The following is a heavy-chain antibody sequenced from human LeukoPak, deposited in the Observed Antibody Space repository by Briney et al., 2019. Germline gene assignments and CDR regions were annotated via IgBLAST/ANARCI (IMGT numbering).Heavy chain of an antibody. Sequence: SETLSLTCTVSGGSISSSSYYWGWIRQPPGKGLEWIGEINHSGSTNYNPSLKSRVTISVDTSKNQFSLKLSSVTAADTAVYYCARGGNSADYWGQGTLVTVSS. V-gene: IGHV4-39*07. CDR3: ARGGNSADY. D-gene: IGHD4-23*01. J-gene: IGHJ4*02. CDR2: INHSGST. CDR1: GGSISSSSYY.